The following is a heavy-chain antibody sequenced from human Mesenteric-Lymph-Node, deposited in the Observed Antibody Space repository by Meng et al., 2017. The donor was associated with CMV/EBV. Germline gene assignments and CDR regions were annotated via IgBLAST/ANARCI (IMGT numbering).Heavy chain of an antibody. V-gene: IGHV4-59*01. CDR3: ARIRGSSVLDY. J-gene: IGHJ4*02. D-gene: IGHD6-6*01. CDR2: IYYSGST. Sequence: GSLRLSCTVSGGSISSYYWSWIRQPPGKGLEWIGYIYYSGSTNYNPSLKSRVTVSIDTSKKQFSLKMSSVTAADTAVYYCARIRGSSVLDYWGQGTLVTVSS. CDR1: GGSISSYY.